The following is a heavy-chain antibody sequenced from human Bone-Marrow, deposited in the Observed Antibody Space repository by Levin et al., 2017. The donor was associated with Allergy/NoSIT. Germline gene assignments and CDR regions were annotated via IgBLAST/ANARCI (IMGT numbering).Heavy chain of an antibody. CDR2: MYPDDSHT. Sequence: KVSCKGSGYTFTRFWIGWVRQMPGKGPEWMGIMYPDDSHTIYSPSFQGQVTMSADKSISTAFLQWSSLKASDTAVYYCARLIVGSPGPFDSWGQGTLVTVSS. J-gene: IGHJ4*02. CDR3: ARLIVGSPGPFDS. D-gene: IGHD1-26*01. V-gene: IGHV5-51*01. CDR1: GYTFTRFW.